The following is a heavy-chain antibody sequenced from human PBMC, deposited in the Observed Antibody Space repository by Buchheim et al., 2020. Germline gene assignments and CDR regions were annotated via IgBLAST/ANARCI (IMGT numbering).Heavy chain of an antibody. D-gene: IGHD5-18*01. CDR1: GFTFSSYG. CDR2: IWHDGTKQ. Sequence: QVQLVESGGGVVQPGTSLRLSCAASGFTFSSYGMHWVRQAPGKGLEWVAGIWHDGTKQYYADSVKGRFTISSDNSKNTVLLQMNSLRAEDTAVYYCARDGSQLWYYGFDYWGQGTL. J-gene: IGHJ4*02. V-gene: IGHV3-33*01. CDR3: ARDGSQLWYYGFDY.